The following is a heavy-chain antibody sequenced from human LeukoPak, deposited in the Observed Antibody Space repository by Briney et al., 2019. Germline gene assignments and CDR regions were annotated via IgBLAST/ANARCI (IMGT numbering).Heavy chain of an antibody. Sequence: PSETLSLTCTVSGGSISSFYWSWIRQPPGKGLEWIGLVYYSGTSNYNPSLKSRVTISVDTSRNQFSLKLSSVTAADTAVYYCARDSEKYCSGDSCFQIGYWGQGTLVTVSS. CDR3: ARDSEKYCSGDSCFQIGY. CDR1: GGSISSFY. CDR2: VYYSGTS. D-gene: IGHD2-15*01. J-gene: IGHJ4*02. V-gene: IGHV4-59*12.